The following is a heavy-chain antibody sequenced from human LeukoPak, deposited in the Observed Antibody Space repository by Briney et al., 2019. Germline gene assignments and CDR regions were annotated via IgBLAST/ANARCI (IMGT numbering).Heavy chain of an antibody. V-gene: IGHV3-21*01. D-gene: IGHD6-6*01. CDR3: ARVGSYSSSVTEWYFDL. CDR2: ISSSSSYI. CDR1: GFTFSSYS. Sequence: GGSLRLSCAASGFTFSSYSMNWVRQAPGKGLEWVSSISSSSSYIYYADSVKGRFTISRDNAKNSLYLQMNSLRAEDTAVYYCARVGSYSSSVTEWYFDLWGRGTLVTVSS. J-gene: IGHJ2*01.